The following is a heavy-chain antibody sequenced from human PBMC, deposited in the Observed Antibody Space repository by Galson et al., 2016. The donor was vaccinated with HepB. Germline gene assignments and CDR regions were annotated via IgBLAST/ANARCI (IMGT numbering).Heavy chain of an antibody. Sequence: SETLSLTCTVSGGPLSSSSYYWGWIRQPPGKGLEWIGSIYYSGSTYYNPSLKTRVTISVDMSKNQFSLKLSAVTAADTAVYYCARDIGLGDSSGPGNERAFDIWGQGTMVTVSS. V-gene: IGHV4-39*07. CDR2: IYYSGST. CDR1: GGPLSSSSYY. D-gene: IGHD6-19*01. J-gene: IGHJ3*02. CDR3: ARDIGLGDSSGPGNERAFDI.